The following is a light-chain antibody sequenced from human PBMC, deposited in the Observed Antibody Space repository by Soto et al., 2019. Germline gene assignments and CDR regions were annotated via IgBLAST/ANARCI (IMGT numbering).Light chain of an antibody. Sequence: AIQMTQSPSSLSASVGARVTITCRASQGIRNDLGWYQQKPGKAPKLLIYAASSLQSGVPSRFSGSGSGTDFTLAISSLQPEDFATYYCLQDYNYPLTFGPGTKVDIK. J-gene: IGKJ3*01. CDR3: LQDYNYPLT. V-gene: IGKV1-6*01. CDR2: AAS. CDR1: QGIRND.